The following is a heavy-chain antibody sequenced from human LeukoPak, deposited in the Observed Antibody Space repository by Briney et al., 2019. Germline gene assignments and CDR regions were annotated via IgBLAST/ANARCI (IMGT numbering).Heavy chain of an antibody. CDR1: GGSVSSYY. V-gene: IGHV4-4*07. J-gene: IGHJ3*02. CDR3: ARGFDSGTYEAFDI. Sequence: PSETPSLTCSVSGGSVSSYYWSWIRQPAGKGLEWIGRIYSGGSTNYNPSLKSRVTMSRDTSKNHFSLKVTSVTAADTAVYYCARGFDSGTYEAFDIWGQGTRVTVSS. CDR2: IYSGGST. D-gene: IGHD3-10*01.